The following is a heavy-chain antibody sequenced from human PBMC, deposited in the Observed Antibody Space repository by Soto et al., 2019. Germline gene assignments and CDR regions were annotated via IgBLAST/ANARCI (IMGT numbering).Heavy chain of an antibody. Sequence: QVQLVQSGAEVKKPGSSVKVSCKASGGTFSSYTISWVRQAPGQGLEWMGRIIPILGIANYAQKFQGRVTITADKSTSTAYMELSSLRSEDTAVYSCARDLGRDGYQEFDYWGQGTLVTVSS. CDR1: GGTFSSYT. CDR2: IIPILGIA. V-gene: IGHV1-69*08. J-gene: IGHJ4*02. D-gene: IGHD5-12*01. CDR3: ARDLGRDGYQEFDY.